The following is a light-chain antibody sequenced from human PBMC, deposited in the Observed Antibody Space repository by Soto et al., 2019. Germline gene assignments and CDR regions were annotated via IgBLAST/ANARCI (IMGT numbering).Light chain of an antibody. CDR2: DAS. V-gene: IGKV3-11*01. CDR1: QSISSY. J-gene: IGKJ3*01. Sequence: EIVLTQSPATLSLSPGERATLSCRASQSISSYLAWYQQKPGQAPRLLIYDASNRATGIPARFSGSGSGTDFTLTISSLEPEDFAVYYCQQRSNWPFGPGTKVDSK. CDR3: QQRSNWP.